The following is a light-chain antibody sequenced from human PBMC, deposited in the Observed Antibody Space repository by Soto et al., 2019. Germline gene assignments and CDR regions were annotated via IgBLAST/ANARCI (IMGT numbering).Light chain of an antibody. CDR3: LLYTGNRTWV. CDR2: DVT. CDR1: SSAVGNYNR. J-gene: IGLJ3*02. V-gene: IGLV2-18*01. Sequence: QSALTQPPSVSGSPGRSVTISCTGTSSAVGNYNRVYWYQQHPGTAPKLMIYDVTNRPSGVPNRFSASKSGDKASLTLSGLQAEDEAEYYCLLYTGNRTWVFGGGTKLTVL.